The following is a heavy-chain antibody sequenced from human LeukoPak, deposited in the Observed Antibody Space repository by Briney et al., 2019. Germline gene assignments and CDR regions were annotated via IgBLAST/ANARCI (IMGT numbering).Heavy chain of an antibody. CDR1: GDSMKRYY. Sequence: PSETLSLTCTVSGDSMKRYYWTWIRQPPGKGLEWIGYIYYTGSTNYNPSLKSRVTISVATSKNQFSLKVSSVTAADTAVYYCATQDWNHGAFDIWGQGTMVTVSS. CDR3: ATQDWNHGAFDI. J-gene: IGHJ3*02. D-gene: IGHD1-1*01. CDR2: IYYTGST. V-gene: IGHV4-59*08.